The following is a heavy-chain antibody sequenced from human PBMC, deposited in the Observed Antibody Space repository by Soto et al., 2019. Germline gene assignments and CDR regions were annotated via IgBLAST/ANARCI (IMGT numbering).Heavy chain of an antibody. D-gene: IGHD3-22*01. V-gene: IGHV3-21*01. CDR1: VFTFSSYS. Sequence: VGSLRLSCASSVFTFSSYSMNCVRHSPGKWLEWVSSISSSSSYIYYADSVKGRFTISRDNAKNSLYLQMNSLRAEGTAVYYCARDDYYDSSGYTHWGQGTLVTVSS. CDR2: ISSSSSYI. J-gene: IGHJ4*02. CDR3: ARDDYYDSSGYTH.